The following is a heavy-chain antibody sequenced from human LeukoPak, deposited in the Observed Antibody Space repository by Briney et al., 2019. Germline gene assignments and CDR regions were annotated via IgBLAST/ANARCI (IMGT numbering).Heavy chain of an antibody. D-gene: IGHD2-15*01. CDR2: ISGSGGST. Sequence: GGSLRLSCAASGFTFSSYAMSWVRQAPGKGLEWVSAISGSGGSTYYADSVKGRFTISSDNSKNTLYLQMNSLRAEDTAVYYCAKAKKYCSGGSCYYFDYWGQGTLVTVSS. CDR3: AKAKKYCSGGSCYYFDY. CDR1: GFTFSSYA. V-gene: IGHV3-23*01. J-gene: IGHJ4*02.